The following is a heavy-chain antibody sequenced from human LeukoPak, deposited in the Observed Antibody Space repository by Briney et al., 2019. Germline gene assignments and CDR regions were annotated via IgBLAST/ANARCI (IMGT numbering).Heavy chain of an antibody. J-gene: IGHJ4*02. CDR3: AIAVGSSWYNPKVDLVDD. V-gene: IGHV3-30*02. Sequence: PGGSLRLSCAASGFTFSTYGMHWVRQAPGKGLEWVAFIRYDGSNKYYADSVKGRFTISRDNAKNSLYLQMNSLRAEDTAVYYCAIAVGSSWYNPKVDLVDDWGQGTLVTVSS. D-gene: IGHD6-13*01. CDR2: IRYDGSNK. CDR1: GFTFSTYG.